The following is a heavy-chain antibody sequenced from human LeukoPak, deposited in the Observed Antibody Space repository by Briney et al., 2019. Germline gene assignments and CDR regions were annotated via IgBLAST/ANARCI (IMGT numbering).Heavy chain of an antibody. J-gene: IGHJ4*02. CDR3: ASGELGRSVF. Sequence: PGGSLRHSCTASGFIFSDNYMTWIRQAPGKGLEWLSYIDSRGRTKHYAESVKGRFTISRDNARSSVYLEMNDLRVDDTAVYYCASGELGRSVFWGQGTLVTVS. D-gene: IGHD1-1*01. CDR1: GFIFSDNY. V-gene: IGHV3-11*01. CDR2: IDSRGRTK.